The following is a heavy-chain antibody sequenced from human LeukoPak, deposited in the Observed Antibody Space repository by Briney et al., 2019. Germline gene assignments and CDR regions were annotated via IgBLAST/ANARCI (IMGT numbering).Heavy chain of an antibody. D-gene: IGHD3-10*01. Sequence: PGGSLRLSCEASGFTFSAYAMAWVRQAPGKGLEWVSTIYDDNTYYADSVKGRFAISTDNSKNTLYLQMNSLRVEDTAVYFCAARKVRGVWFYLDYWGQGTLVTVSS. CDR2: IYDDNT. J-gene: IGHJ4*02. CDR3: AARKVRGVWFYLDY. CDR1: GFTFSAYA. V-gene: IGHV3-23*01.